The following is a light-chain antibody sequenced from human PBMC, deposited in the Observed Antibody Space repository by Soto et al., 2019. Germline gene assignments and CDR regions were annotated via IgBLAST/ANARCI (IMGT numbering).Light chain of an antibody. J-gene: IGKJ4*01. CDR3: QQYHTWPVT. Sequence: EIVLTQSPATLSLSPGERATLSCRASQSVSSYLAWYQQKPGQAPRLLIYDASNRATGIPARFSGSGSGTEFTLTINSLQSEDCATYYCQQYHTWPVTFGGGTKVDIK. CDR2: DAS. V-gene: IGKV3-11*01. CDR1: QSVSSY.